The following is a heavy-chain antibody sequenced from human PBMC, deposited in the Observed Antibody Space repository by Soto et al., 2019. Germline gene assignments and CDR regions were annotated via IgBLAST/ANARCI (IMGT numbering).Heavy chain of an antibody. V-gene: IGHV1-69*01. J-gene: IGHJ4*02. Sequence: VQLMQSGAEVKQPGSSVKVSCKASGGTFSSHSINWVRQAPGQGLEWMGGIITLFGTANYAQNFQGRVTITADQSTSTSYMELNSLRSADTAVYYCAREVGYGDFSAALLDWGQGTLVTVYS. CDR3: AREVGYGDFSAALLD. D-gene: IGHD4-17*01. CDR1: GGTFSSHS. CDR2: IITLFGTA.